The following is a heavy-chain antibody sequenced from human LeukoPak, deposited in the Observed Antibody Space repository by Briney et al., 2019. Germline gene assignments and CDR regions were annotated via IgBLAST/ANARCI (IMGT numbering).Heavy chain of an antibody. J-gene: IGHJ4*02. CDR1: GDSVSSNSAA. D-gene: IGHD6-19*01. V-gene: IGHV6-1*01. CDR2: TYYRSKWYN. Sequence: SQTLSLTSAISGDSVSSNSAAWNWIRQSPSRGLEWLGRTYYRSKWYNDYAVSVKSRIAINPDTSKNQFSLQLNSVTPEDTAVYYCAREPSSVTGMLFDYWGQGTLVTVSS. CDR3: AREPSSVTGMLFDY.